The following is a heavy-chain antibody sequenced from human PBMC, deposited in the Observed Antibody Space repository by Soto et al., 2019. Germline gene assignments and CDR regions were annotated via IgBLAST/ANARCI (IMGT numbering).Heavy chain of an antibody. CDR2: IVVGSGNT. Sequence: QMQLVQSGPEVKKPGTSVKVSCKASGFTFTSSAVQWVRQARGQRLEWIGWIVVGSGNTNYAQKFQARVTIARDMSTSTAYMELSSLRSEDTAVYYCAADLTGIAARPGEGYYYYGMDVWGQGTTVTVSS. J-gene: IGHJ6*02. CDR3: AADLTGIAARPGEGYYYYGMDV. V-gene: IGHV1-58*01. CDR1: GFTFTSSA. D-gene: IGHD6-6*01.